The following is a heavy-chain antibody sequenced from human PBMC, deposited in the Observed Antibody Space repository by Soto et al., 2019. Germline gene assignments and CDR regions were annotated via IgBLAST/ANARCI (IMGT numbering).Heavy chain of an antibody. D-gene: IGHD3-22*01. Sequence: QVQLVQSGAEVKKPGSSVKVSCTASGGTFSTYAISWVRQAPGQGLEWVGGIIPVFGTANYAQKFKGRVTNTASKSTSTVYMELRSLRSEDTALYYCTRGWGHDRGDYYYAYWGQGTLITVSS. V-gene: IGHV1-69*06. J-gene: IGHJ4*02. CDR1: GGTFSTYA. CDR2: IIPVFGTA. CDR3: TRGWGHDRGDYYYAY.